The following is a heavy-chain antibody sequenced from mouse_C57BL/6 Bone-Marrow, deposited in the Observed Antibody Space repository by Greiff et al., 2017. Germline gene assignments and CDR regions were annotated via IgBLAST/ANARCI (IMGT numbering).Heavy chain of an antibody. D-gene: IGHD3-2*02. J-gene: IGHJ2*01. Sequence: VQGVESGPELVKPGASVKISCKASGYTFTDYYINWVKQRPGQGLEWIGWIFPGSGNTYYNEKFKGKATLTADKSSSTAYMELRSLTSEDSAVYFCAREAGLDYWGQGTTLTVSS. CDR3: AREAGLDY. V-gene: IGHV1-75*01. CDR1: GYTFTDYY. CDR2: IFPGSGNT.